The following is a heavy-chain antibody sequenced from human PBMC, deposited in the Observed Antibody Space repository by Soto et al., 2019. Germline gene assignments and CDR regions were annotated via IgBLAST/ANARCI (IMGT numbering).Heavy chain of an antibody. J-gene: IGHJ6*02. CDR2: IGDRGITT. V-gene: IGHV3-23*01. CDR1: GFTFSRYA. Sequence: EVQLLQSGGGLVQPGGSLRLSCVGSGFTFSRYAMIWVRQTPGKGLEWVSGIGDRGITTYYADSVKGRFTISRDNSGNTLFLQMNSLRAEDTAVYYCAKDRLGDYYYYGMDVWGQGTTVTVS. D-gene: IGHD4-17*01. CDR3: AKDRLGDYYYYGMDV.